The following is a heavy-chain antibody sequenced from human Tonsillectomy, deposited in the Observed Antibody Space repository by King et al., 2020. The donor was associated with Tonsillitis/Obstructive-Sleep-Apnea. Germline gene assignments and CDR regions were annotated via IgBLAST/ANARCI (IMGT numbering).Heavy chain of an antibody. CDR3: AREGYSSGRAGCYDC. CDR2: ISKGGSAK. J-gene: IGHJ4*01. Sequence: VQLVESGGGVVQPGRSLRLSCSASGFRFSNFVLHWVRQAPGKGLEWVGLISKGGSAKTYGDSVKGRFTISRDDSKATLYLQMDSLRDEDTAVYYCAREGYSSGRAGCYDCRGHGTLVTVSS. D-gene: IGHD6-19*01. CDR1: GFRFSNFV. V-gene: IGHV3-30*04.